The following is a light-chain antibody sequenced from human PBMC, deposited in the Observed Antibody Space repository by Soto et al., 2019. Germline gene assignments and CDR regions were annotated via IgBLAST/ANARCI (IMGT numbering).Light chain of an antibody. CDR1: NSDVGGYNF. CDR3: SAYAGSNFYV. J-gene: IGLJ1*01. Sequence: QSALTQPPSASRSPGQSVTISCTGTNSDVGGYNFVSWYQQHPGKAPKLLLFQVTKRPSGVPDRFSGSKSGNTASLTVSGLQADDEADYYCSAYAGSNFYVFGTGTKLTVL. V-gene: IGLV2-8*02. CDR2: QVT.